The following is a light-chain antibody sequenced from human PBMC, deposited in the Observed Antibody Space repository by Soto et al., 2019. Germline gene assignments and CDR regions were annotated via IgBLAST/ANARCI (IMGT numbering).Light chain of an antibody. CDR3: AAWDDSLIGV. CDR1: RSNIGSNT. J-gene: IGLJ2*01. CDR2: SNN. Sequence: QSVLTQPPSASGTPGQRVTISCSGSRSNIGSNTVNWYQQLPGTAPKLFIYSNNQRPSGVPDRCSGSKSGTSASLAISGLQSEDEADYYCAAWDDSLIGVFGGGPKLTVL. V-gene: IGLV1-44*01.